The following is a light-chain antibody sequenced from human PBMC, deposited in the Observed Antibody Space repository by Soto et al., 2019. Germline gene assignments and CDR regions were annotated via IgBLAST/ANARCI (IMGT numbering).Light chain of an antibody. CDR1: QSVLYSSNNKSY. CDR2: WAS. J-gene: IGKJ1*01. Sequence: IVMTQSPDSLAVSLGERATINCKSSQSVLYSSNNKSYLAWYQQKPGQSPELLIYWASTRESGVPDRFSGSGSGTDFTLTISSLQAEDVSIYYCQQYYSAPRTFGQGTKVEIK. CDR3: QQYYSAPRT. V-gene: IGKV4-1*01.